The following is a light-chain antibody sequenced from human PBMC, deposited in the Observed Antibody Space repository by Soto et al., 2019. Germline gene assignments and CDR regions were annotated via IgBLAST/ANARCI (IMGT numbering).Light chain of an antibody. Sequence: DIQMPQSPSTLSASVGDRVTITCRASQSISSWLAWYQQKPGTAPKLLIYEASTLESGVPSRFSGSRSGTEFTLTVSSLKPDDFANYYCQQYNDSFPYTFGQGTKLEIK. CDR1: QSISSW. V-gene: IGKV1-5*03. J-gene: IGKJ2*01. CDR3: QQYNDSFPYT. CDR2: EAS.